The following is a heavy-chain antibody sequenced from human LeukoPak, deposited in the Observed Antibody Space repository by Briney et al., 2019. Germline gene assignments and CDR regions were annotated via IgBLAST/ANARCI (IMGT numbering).Heavy chain of an antibody. CDR1: GFTFSSYA. Sequence: PGGPLRLSCAASGFTFSSYAMSWVRQAPGKGLEWVSYISSSGSTIYYADSVKGRFTISRDNAKNSLYLQMNSLRAEDTAVYYCARDGSGYSYGSDKFDYWGQGTLVTVSS. V-gene: IGHV3-48*04. D-gene: IGHD5-18*01. J-gene: IGHJ4*02. CDR3: ARDGSGYSYGSDKFDY. CDR2: ISSSGSTI.